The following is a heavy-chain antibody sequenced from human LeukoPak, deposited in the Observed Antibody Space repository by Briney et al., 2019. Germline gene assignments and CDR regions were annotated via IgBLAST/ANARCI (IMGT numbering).Heavy chain of an antibody. V-gene: IGHV3-21*01. D-gene: IGHD6-19*01. CDR3: ARDASGWFDYFDY. J-gene: IGHJ4*02. Sequence: GGSLRLSCAASGFTFSSYSMNWVRQAPGKGLEWLSSISSSSSYIYYADSVKGRFTISRDNAKNSLYLQMNSLRAEDTAVYYCARDASGWFDYFDYWGQGTLVTVSS. CDR2: ISSSSSYI. CDR1: GFTFSSYS.